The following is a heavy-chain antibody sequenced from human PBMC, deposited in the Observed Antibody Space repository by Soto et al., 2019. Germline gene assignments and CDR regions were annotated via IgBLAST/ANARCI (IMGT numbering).Heavy chain of an antibody. CDR3: ARPEKHSSGYPYYFDY. CDR1: GYAFTSYG. V-gene: IGHV1-18*04. D-gene: IGHD3-22*01. CDR2: ISAYNGNT. J-gene: IGHJ4*02. Sequence: ASVKVSCKASGYAFTSYGISWVRQAPGQGLEWMGWISAYNGNTNYAQKLQGRVTMTTDTSTSTAYMELRSLRSDDTAVYYCARPEKHSSGYPYYFDYWGQGTLVTVSS.